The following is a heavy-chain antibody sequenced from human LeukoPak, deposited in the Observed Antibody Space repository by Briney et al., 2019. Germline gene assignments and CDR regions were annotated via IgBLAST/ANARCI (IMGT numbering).Heavy chain of an antibody. Sequence: KPSETLSLTCTVSGGSISSYYWSWIRQPPGKGLEWIGYIYYSGSTNYNPPLKSRVTISVDTSKNQFSLKLSSVTAADTAVYYCARHGGYCSSTSCYGNWFDPWGQGTLVTVSS. D-gene: IGHD2-2*01. CDR3: ARHGGYCSSTSCYGNWFDP. CDR2: IYYSGST. J-gene: IGHJ5*02. CDR1: GGSISSYY. V-gene: IGHV4-59*08.